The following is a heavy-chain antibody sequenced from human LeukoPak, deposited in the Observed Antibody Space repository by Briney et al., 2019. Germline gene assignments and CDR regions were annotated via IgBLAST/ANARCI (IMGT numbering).Heavy chain of an antibody. CDR1: GGSIISDY. V-gene: IGHV4-59*01. D-gene: IGHD6-13*01. CDR3: ARGLMMAVAGRGAFHY. J-gene: IGHJ4*02. CDR2: IYYSGST. Sequence: NPSEALSLTCTVPGGSIISDYWSWIRQTPRKRLEWIWYIYYSGSTNYNPSLKSRVSISVDTSMKQFSLKLSSVTAADTAVYYCARGLMMAVAGRGAFHYWGQGTLVTVSS.